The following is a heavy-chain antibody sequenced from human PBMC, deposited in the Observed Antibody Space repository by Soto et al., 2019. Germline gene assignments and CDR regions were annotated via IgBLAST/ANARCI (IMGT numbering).Heavy chain of an antibody. J-gene: IGHJ4*02. Sequence: GGSLRLSCAASGFTFSSYAMHWVRQAPGKGLEYVSAISSNGGSTYYANSVKGRFTISRDNSKNTLYLQMGSLRAEDMAVHYCARGAHGELGTNYWGQGTLVTVSS. CDR1: GFTFSSYA. CDR2: ISSNGGST. D-gene: IGHD1-26*01. CDR3: ARGAHGELGTNY. V-gene: IGHV3-64*01.